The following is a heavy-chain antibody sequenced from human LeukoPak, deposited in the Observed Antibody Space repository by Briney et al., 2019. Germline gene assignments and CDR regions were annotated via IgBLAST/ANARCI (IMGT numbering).Heavy chain of an antibody. Sequence: KVSCKASGGTFSSYAISWVRQAPGQGLEWMGRIIPIFGTANCAQKFQGRVTITTDESTSTAYMELSSLRSEDTAVYYCARGSVARFLEWLLPYYYYYYMDVWGKGTTVTVSS. D-gene: IGHD3-3*01. V-gene: IGHV1-69*05. CDR3: ARGSVARFLEWLLPYYYYYYMDV. J-gene: IGHJ6*03. CDR1: GGTFSSYA. CDR2: IIPIFGTA.